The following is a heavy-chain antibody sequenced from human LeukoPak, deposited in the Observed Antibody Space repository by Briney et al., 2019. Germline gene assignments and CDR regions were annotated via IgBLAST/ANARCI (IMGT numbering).Heavy chain of an antibody. CDR1: GGSISSYY. Sequence: SETLSLTCTVSGGSISSYYWSWIRQPPGKGLEWIGYIYYSGSTNYNPSLKSRVTISVDTSKNQFSLKLSSVTAADTAVYYCAREWFGELFFDYWGQGTLVTVSS. CDR3: AREWFGELFFDY. V-gene: IGHV4-59*01. D-gene: IGHD3-10*01. J-gene: IGHJ4*02. CDR2: IYYSGST.